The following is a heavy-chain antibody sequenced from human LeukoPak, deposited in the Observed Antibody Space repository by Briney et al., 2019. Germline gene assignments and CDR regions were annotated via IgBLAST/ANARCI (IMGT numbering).Heavy chain of an antibody. Sequence: GGSLRLSCAASGFTFDDYGMSWVRQAPGKGLDWVSYISSSGSTIYYADSVKGRFTISRDNAKNSLYLQMNSLRAEDTAVYYCAREYPNIVGATHDIWGQGTMVTVSS. D-gene: IGHD1-26*01. CDR2: ISSSGSTI. CDR3: AREYPNIVGATHDI. CDR1: GFTFDDYG. J-gene: IGHJ3*02. V-gene: IGHV3-48*03.